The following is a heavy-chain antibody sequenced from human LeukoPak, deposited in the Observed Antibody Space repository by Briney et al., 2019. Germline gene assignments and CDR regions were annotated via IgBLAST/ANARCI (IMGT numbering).Heavy chain of an antibody. D-gene: IGHD2-2*01. CDR2: ISGDGGST. CDR3: AKEEGCSSTSCSPYFDY. J-gene: IGHJ4*02. Sequence: GGSLRLSCAASGFTFDDFAMHWVRHAPGKGLEWVSLISGDGGSTYYADSVKGRFTISRDNSKNSLYLQMNSLRTEDTALYYCAKEEGCSSTSCSPYFDYWGQGTLVTVSS. CDR1: GFTFDDFA. V-gene: IGHV3-43*02.